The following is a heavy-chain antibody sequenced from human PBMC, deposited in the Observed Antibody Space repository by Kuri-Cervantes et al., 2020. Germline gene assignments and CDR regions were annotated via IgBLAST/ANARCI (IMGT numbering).Heavy chain of an antibody. D-gene: IGHD3-3*01. V-gene: IGHV3-74*01. CDR3: ARDRLLRPGYYYYYMDV. Sequence: GESLKISCAASGFTFSSYWMHWVRQAPGKGLVWVSRINSDGSSTSYADSVKGRFTISRDNAKNTLYLQMNSLRAEDTAVYYCARDRLLRPGYYYYYMDVWGKGTTVTVSS. CDR2: INSDGSST. J-gene: IGHJ6*03. CDR1: GFTFSSYW.